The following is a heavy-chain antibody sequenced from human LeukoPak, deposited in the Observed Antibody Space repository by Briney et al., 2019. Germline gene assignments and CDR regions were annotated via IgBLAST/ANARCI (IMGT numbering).Heavy chain of an antibody. CDR3: ARVSGYCTSTSCHDY. CDR1: GYTLGNYG. D-gene: IGHD2-2*01. V-gene: IGHV1-18*01. J-gene: IGHJ4*02. CDR2: ISAYNGNA. Sequence: ASVKVSCKASGYTLGNYGISWVRQAPGQGLEWMGWISAYNGNADYAQNLQGRVTMATDTSTSTAYMDLRSLRPDDTAVYYCARVSGYCTSTSCHDYWGQGTLVSVSS.